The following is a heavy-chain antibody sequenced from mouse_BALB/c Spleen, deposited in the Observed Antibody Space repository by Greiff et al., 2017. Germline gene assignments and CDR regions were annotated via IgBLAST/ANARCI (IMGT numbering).Heavy chain of an antibody. V-gene: IGHV1-4*02. CDR1: GYTFTSYT. J-gene: IGHJ1*01. Sequence: QVQLKESAAELARPGASVKMSCKASGYTFTSYTMHWVKQRPGQGLEWIGYINPSSGYTEYNQKFKDKTTLTADKSSSTAYMQLSSLTSEDSAVYYCARYDYGSSYWYFDVWGAGTTVTVSS. CDR2: INPSSGYT. D-gene: IGHD1-1*01. CDR3: ARYDYGSSYWYFDV.